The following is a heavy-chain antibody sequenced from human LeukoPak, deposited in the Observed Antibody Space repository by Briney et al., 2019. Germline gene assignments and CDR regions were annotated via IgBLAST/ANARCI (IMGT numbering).Heavy chain of an antibody. CDR2: IYYSGST. CDR3: ASGLYDFWSGYRMGHYFDY. V-gene: IGHV4-59*11. CDR1: VGSLSSHY. D-gene: IGHD3-3*01. J-gene: IGHJ4*02. Sequence: PSETLSLTCTLSVGSLSSHYWSGIRQPPGKGREWIGYIYYSGSTNYNPSLKSRVTISVYTSKNQFSLKLSSVTAADTAVYYCASGLYDFWSGYRMGHYFDYWGQGTLVTVSS.